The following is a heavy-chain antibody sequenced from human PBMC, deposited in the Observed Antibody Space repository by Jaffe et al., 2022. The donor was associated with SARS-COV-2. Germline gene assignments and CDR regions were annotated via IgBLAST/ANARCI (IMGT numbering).Heavy chain of an antibody. D-gene: IGHD3-10*01. V-gene: IGHV3-74*01. CDR3: ARDPSTMVRGVISRIYYYYYMDV. J-gene: IGHJ6*03. CDR2: INSDGSST. CDR1: GFTFSSYW. Sequence: EVQLVESGGGLVQPGGSLRLSCAASGFTFSSYWMHWVRQAPGKGLVWVSRINSDGSSTSYADSVKGRFTISRDNAKNTLYLQMNSLRAEDTAVYYCARDPSTMVRGVISRIYYYYYMDVWGKGTTVTVSS.